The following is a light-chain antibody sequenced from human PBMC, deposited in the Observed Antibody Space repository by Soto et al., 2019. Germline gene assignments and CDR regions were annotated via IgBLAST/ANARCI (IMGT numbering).Light chain of an antibody. CDR3: CSYAGSSTFV. J-gene: IGLJ1*01. CDR1: NSDVGSYNL. CDR2: EGS. V-gene: IGLV2-23*01. Sequence: HSALTQPASVSVSPGQSITISCTGTNSDVGSYNLVSWYQQHPGKAPKLMIYEGSKRPSGVSNRFSGSKSGNTASLTISGLQAEDEADYYCCSYAGSSTFVFGTGTKVTVL.